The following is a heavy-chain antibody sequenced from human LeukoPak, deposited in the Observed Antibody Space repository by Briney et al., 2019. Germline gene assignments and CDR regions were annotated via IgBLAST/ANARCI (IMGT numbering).Heavy chain of an antibody. J-gene: IGHJ4*02. CDR2: IWYDRSNK. CDR1: GFTFSSYG. Sequence: PGGSLRLSCAASGFTFSSYGMHWVRQAPGKGLEWVALIWYDRSNKYYADSVKGRFTISRDNSKNTLYLQMNSLRAEDTAVYYCAKTAQYSSSSIDCWGQGTLVTVSS. CDR3: AKTAQYSSSSIDC. D-gene: IGHD6-13*01. V-gene: IGHV3-33*06.